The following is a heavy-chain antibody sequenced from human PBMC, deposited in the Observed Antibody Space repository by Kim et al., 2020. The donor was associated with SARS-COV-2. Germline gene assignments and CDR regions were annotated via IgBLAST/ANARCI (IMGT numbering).Heavy chain of an antibody. V-gene: IGHV3-53*01. CDR3: ARDRYFDY. CDR1: GFTVTSTY. CDR2: IYGGTDT. Sequence: GGSLRLSCAASGFTVTSTYMSWVRQAPGKGLQWVSFIYGGTDTYYEDSVRGRFTISTDNSKNMVYLQMNSLRAEDTAVYYCARDRYFDYWGQGTLVTVSS. J-gene: IGHJ4*02.